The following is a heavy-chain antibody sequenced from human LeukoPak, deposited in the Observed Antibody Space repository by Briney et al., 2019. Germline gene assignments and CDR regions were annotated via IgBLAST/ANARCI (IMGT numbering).Heavy chain of an antibody. CDR2: ISYDGSNK. V-gene: IGHV3-30*18. Sequence: PGGSLRLSCAASGFTFSSYGMHWVRQAPDKGLEWVAVISYDGSNKYYADSVKGRFTISRDNSKNTLYLQMNSLRAEDTAVYYCAKSAGDYYGMDVWGQGTTVTVSS. CDR3: AKSAGDYYGMDV. J-gene: IGHJ6*02. CDR1: GFTFSSYG.